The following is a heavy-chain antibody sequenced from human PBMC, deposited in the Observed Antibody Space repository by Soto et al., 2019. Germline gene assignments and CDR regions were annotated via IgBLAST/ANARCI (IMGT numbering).Heavy chain of an antibody. Sequence: PGGSLIRSCAASGCVFSSYGMSWVRQAPGKGLEWVSAISGSGYKTPYADSVKGRFTISRDNSKNTLNLQMKSLRAEDTAIYYCAKGLVGDTTGWFDPWGQGTPVTVSS. J-gene: IGHJ5*02. CDR3: AKGLVGDTTGWFDP. CDR2: ISGSGYKT. V-gene: IGHV3-23*01. CDR1: GCVFSSYG. D-gene: IGHD1-26*01.